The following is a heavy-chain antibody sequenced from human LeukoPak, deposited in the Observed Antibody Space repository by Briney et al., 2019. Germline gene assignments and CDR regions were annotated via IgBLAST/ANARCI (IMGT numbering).Heavy chain of an antibody. CDR2: VSGSGGST. D-gene: IGHD5-18*01. CDR3: AKDGTGAAMATTDY. V-gene: IGHV3-23*01. CDR1: GFTFSSYA. J-gene: IGHJ4*02. Sequence: GGSLRLSCAASGFTFSSYAMSWVRQAPGKGLEWVSAVSGSGGSTYYADSVKGRFTISRDNSKNTLYLQMNSLRAEDTAVYYCAKDGTGAAMATTDYWGQGTLVTVSS.